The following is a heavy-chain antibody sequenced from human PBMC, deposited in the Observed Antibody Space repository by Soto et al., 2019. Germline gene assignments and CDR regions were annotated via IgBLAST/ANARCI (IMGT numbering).Heavy chain of an antibody. J-gene: IGHJ4*02. CDR1: GGTFNNYA. V-gene: IGHV1-69*01. CDR3: ARGGVDVVATSAFDY. Sequence: QVQLVQSGAEVKKPGSSVKVSCKASGGTFNNYAISWVRQAPVQGLEWMGGIIPIIGTADYAHKFQGRLAISADESTGTTFMELSSLRSEDTALYYCARGGVDVVATSAFDYWGQGTLVTVSS. CDR2: IIPIIGTA. D-gene: IGHD5-12*01.